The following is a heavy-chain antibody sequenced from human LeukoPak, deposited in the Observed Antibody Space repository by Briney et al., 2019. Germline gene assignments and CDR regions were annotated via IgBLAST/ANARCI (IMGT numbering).Heavy chain of an antibody. D-gene: IGHD2-15*01. CDR2: IYYSGNT. V-gene: IGHV4-39*07. CDR1: GVSISSSNSY. CDR3: ARDISVVPYLHYFDY. Sequence: SETLSLTCTVSGVSISSSNSYWGWIRQPPGKGLEWIGSIYYSGNTYYNASLKSQVSISIDTSKNQFSLKLSSVTAADTAVYYCARDISVVPYLHYFDYWGQGTLVTVSS. J-gene: IGHJ4*02.